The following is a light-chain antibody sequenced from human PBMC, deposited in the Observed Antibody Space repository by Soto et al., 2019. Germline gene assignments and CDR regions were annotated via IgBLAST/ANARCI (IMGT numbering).Light chain of an antibody. CDR1: QGISDY. Sequence: IQLTQSPSFLSASVGDRVTITCRASQGISDYLAWYQQEPGKAPKVLIYITSTLQSGVPSRFSGSGSGTEFTLTISSLQPEDSATYYCQQIRSYPLSFGGGTKVDI. CDR3: QQIRSYPLS. J-gene: IGKJ4*01. V-gene: IGKV1-9*01. CDR2: ITS.